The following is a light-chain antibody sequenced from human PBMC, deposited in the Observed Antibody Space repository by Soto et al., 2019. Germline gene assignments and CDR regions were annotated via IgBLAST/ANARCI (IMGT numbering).Light chain of an antibody. Sequence: QSALTQPASVSGSPGQSITISCTGTSSDVGGSKYVSWYQQHPGKAPKLMIYDVSYRPSGVSNRFSGSKSGNTASLTISGLQAEDEADYYCSSYTTSSTLVFGGGTQLTVL. J-gene: IGLJ2*01. V-gene: IGLV2-14*01. CDR3: SSYTTSSTLV. CDR1: SSDVGGSKY. CDR2: DVS.